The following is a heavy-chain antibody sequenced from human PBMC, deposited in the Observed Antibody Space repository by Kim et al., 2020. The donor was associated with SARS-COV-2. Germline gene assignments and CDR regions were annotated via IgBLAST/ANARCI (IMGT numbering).Heavy chain of an antibody. J-gene: IGHJ4*02. D-gene: IGHD5-18*01. Sequence: YYADSVKGRFTVSRDNSKNTVYLQMNTLRDEDSSVYYCVIIRGYTSGSFDYWGQGILVTVSS. V-gene: IGHV3-64D*06. CDR3: VIIRGYTSGSFDY.